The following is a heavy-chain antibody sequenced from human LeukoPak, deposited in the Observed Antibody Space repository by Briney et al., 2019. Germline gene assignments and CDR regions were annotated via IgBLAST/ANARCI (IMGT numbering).Heavy chain of an antibody. Sequence: GGSRRLSVAASEFTFSSYGMHWFRQAPGKGRGWVAFIQYDGSYKDYGDSVKGRFTISRDNSKNTLYLQMNSLRAEDTAVYYCAKISSSWAIDYWGQGTLVTVSS. CDR3: AKISSSWAIDY. CDR1: EFTFSSYG. D-gene: IGHD6-13*01. V-gene: IGHV3-30*02. CDR2: IQYDGSYK. J-gene: IGHJ4*02.